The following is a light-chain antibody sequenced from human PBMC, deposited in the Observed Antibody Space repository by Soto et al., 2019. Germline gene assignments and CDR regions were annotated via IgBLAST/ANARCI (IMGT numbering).Light chain of an antibody. CDR1: ETVKKNS. CDR2: GAS. V-gene: IGKV3-20*01. CDR3: QQYAISPLT. Sequence: EIVLTQSPGSVSLSPGERATLSCRVSETVKKNSLAWYQQKPGQAPRLLIYGASRRATGIPDSFSGSGSETDFILTISRLEPDNSAVYYCQQYAISPLTFGGGTKVEI. J-gene: IGKJ4*01.